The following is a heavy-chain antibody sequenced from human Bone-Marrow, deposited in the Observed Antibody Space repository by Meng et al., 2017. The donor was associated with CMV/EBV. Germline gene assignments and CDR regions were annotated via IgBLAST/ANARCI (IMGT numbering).Heavy chain of an antibody. CDR3: ARTFDY. V-gene: IGHV3-7*01. J-gene: IGHJ4*02. CDR2: IKQDGSEK. CDR1: GFTFDDYG. Sequence: GESLKISCAASGFTFDDYGMSWVRQAPGKGLEWVANIKQDGSEKYYVDSVKGRFTISRDNAKNSLYLQMNSLRAEDTAVYYCARTFDYWGQGTLVTVSS.